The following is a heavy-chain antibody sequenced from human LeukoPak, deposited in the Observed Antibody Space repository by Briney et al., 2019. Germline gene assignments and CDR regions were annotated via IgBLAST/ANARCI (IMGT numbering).Heavy chain of an antibody. V-gene: IGHV1-2*02. J-gene: IGHJ3*02. D-gene: IGHD6-19*01. CDR3: ARNTSGWPDAFDI. CDR1: GYTFTGYY. CDR2: INPNSGGT. Sequence: ASVKVSCKASGYTFTGYYMHWVRQAPGQGLEWMGWINPNSGGTNYAQKFQGRVTMTRDTSISTAYMELSRLRSDDTAVYYCARNTSGWPDAFDIWGQGTMVTVSS.